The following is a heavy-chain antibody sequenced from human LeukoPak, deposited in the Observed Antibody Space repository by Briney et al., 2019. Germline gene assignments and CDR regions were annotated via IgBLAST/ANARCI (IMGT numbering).Heavy chain of an antibody. V-gene: IGHV4-59*08. CDR2: IYYNGNI. CDR3: ARQGTTGLDNWFDP. CDR1: GGSISSYY. J-gene: IGHJ5*02. D-gene: IGHD1-14*01. Sequence: SETLSLTCTVSGGSISSYYWTWIRQPPGKGLEWIGYIYYNGNIAYNPSLKSRVTISVDTSKNQFSLKLSSVTAADTAVYYCARQGTTGLDNWFDPWGQGTLVTVSS.